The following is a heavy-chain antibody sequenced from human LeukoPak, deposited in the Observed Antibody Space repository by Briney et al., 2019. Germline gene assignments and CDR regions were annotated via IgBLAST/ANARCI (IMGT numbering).Heavy chain of an antibody. CDR3: ARDRNVVATIPLYYYYYGMDV. J-gene: IGHJ6*02. V-gene: IGHV3-30*04. CDR2: ISYDGSNK. CDR1: GFTFSSYA. Sequence: GRSLRLSCAASGFTFSSYAMHWVRRAPGKGLEWVAVISYDGSNKYYADSVKGRFTISRDNSKNTLYLQMNSLRAEDTAVYYCARDRNVVATIPLYYYYYGMDVWGQGTTVTVSS. D-gene: IGHD5-12*01.